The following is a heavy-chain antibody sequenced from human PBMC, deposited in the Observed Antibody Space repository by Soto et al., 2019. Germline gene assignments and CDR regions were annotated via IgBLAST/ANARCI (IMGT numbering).Heavy chain of an antibody. Sequence: EVQLLESGGGLVQPGGSLRLSCAASGFTFSSYAMSWVRQAPGKGLEWVSAISGSGGSTYYADSVKGRFTITRDNSKNTLYLQMNSLRSEDTAVYYWAKVEGWVVRGVMGYWGQGTLVTVSS. CDR2: ISGSGGST. V-gene: IGHV3-23*01. CDR1: GFTFSSYA. D-gene: IGHD3-10*01. CDR3: AKVEGWVVRGVMGY. J-gene: IGHJ4*02.